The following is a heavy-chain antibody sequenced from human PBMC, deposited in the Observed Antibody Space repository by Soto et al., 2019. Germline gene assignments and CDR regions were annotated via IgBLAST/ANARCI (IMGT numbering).Heavy chain of an antibody. D-gene: IGHD2-2*01. Sequence: GGSLRLSCVASGFTFSGFAMHWVRQAPGNGLAWVTLISSDGANKDYADSVKGRFTISRDNSKNTLYLQMDSLRDEDTAVYFCARGRIPGGNWFDPWGQGTLVTVSS. J-gene: IGHJ5*02. CDR1: GFTFSGFA. V-gene: IGHV3-30-3*01. CDR3: ARGRIPGGNWFDP. CDR2: ISSDGANK.